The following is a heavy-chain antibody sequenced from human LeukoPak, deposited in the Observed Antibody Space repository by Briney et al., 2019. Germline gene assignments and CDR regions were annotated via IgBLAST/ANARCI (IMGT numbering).Heavy chain of an antibody. CDR3: ASYYDSSGYHPSRFDY. D-gene: IGHD3-22*01. J-gene: IGHJ4*02. CDR2: INPNSGAT. V-gene: IGHV1-2*02. CDR1: GYTFTGYY. Sequence: ASVKVSCKASGYTFTGYYMHWVRQAPGQGLEWMGWINPNSGATYYAQKFEGRVTMTRDTSVTTAYMELSRLRSDDTAVYYCASYYDSSGYHPSRFDYWGQGTLVTVSS.